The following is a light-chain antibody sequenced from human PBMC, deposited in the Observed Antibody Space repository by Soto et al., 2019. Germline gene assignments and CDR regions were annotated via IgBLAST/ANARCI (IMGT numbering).Light chain of an antibody. Sequence: QPVLTQPPSASGTPGQRVTISCSGSSSNIGSNTVNWYQQLPGTAPKLLIYSNNQRPSGVPDRFSGSKSGTSASLAISGLQPEDEADYYCAAWDDSLNGQVFGTGTKVTVL. J-gene: IGLJ1*01. CDR1: SSNIGSNT. CDR2: SNN. V-gene: IGLV1-44*01. CDR3: AAWDDSLNGQV.